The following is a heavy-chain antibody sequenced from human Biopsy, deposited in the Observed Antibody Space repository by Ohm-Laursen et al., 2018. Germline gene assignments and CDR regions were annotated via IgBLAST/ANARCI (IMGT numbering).Heavy chain of an antibody. J-gene: IGHJ5*02. Sequence: TLSLTCTVSGGSISSGGSYWSWIRQRPGKGLEWIGYIFNSANTYYNPSLKNLITISGDTSKNQFSLKLNSVTAADTAVYYCARGYYFDSNGYFWFDPWGQGTLVTVSS. D-gene: IGHD3-22*01. V-gene: IGHV4-31*01. CDR2: IFNSANT. CDR3: ARGYYFDSNGYFWFDP. CDR1: GGSISSGGSY.